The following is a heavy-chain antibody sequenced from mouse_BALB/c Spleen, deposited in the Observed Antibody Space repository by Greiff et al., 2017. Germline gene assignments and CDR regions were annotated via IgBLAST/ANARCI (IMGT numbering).Heavy chain of an antibody. Sequence: QVQLKQSGPELVKPGASVRISCKASGYTFTSYYIHWVKQRPGQGLEWIGWIYPGNVNTKYNEKFKGKATLTADKSSSTAYMQLSSLTSEDSAVYFCARIYYYGSSYFDYWGQGTTLTVSS. CDR2: IYPGNVNT. CDR1: GYTFTSYY. J-gene: IGHJ2*01. D-gene: IGHD1-1*01. CDR3: ARIYYYGSSYFDY. V-gene: IGHV1S56*01.